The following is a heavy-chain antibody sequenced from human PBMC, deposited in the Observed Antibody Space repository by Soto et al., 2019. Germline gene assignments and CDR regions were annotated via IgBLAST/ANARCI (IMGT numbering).Heavy chain of an antibody. CDR1: GFTFSSYA. D-gene: IGHD3-22*01. CDR3: ARDSLGNYYDSSGEDY. J-gene: IGHJ4*02. V-gene: IGHV3-30-3*01. CDR2: ISYDGSNK. Sequence: PGGSLRLSCVASGFTFSSYAMHWVRQAPGKGLEWVAVISYDGSNKYYADSVKGRFTISRDNSKNTLYLQMNSLRAEDTAVYYCARDSLGNYYDSSGEDYWGQGTLVTVSS.